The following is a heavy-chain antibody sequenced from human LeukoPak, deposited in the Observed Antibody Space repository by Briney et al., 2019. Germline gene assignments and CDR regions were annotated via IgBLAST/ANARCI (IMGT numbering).Heavy chain of an antibody. J-gene: IGHJ6*02. Sequence: GGSLRLSCAASGFTFSSYGMHWVRQAPGKGLEWVAVISYDGSNKYYADSVKGRFTISRDNSKNTLYLQMNSLRAEDTAVYYCAKEGVIAAAGTYYYYYYGMDVWGQGTTVTVSS. CDR3: AKEGVIAAAGTYYYYYYGMDV. CDR2: ISYDGSNK. D-gene: IGHD6-13*01. V-gene: IGHV3-30*18. CDR1: GFTFSSYG.